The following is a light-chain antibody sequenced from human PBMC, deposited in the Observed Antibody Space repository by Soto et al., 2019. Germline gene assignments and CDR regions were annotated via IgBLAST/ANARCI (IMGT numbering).Light chain of an antibody. CDR3: RQYKSYPIT. V-gene: IGKV1-16*02. CDR1: QDISKS. J-gene: IGKJ5*01. Sequence: DIQMTQSPSPLSASVVDRVTITFRASQDISKSLGWFQQKPGKAPKSLIYAASSLHSGVPSKFSGSGSGTEFTLTISGLQPGDFATYYCRQYKSYPITFGQGTRLEIK. CDR2: AAS.